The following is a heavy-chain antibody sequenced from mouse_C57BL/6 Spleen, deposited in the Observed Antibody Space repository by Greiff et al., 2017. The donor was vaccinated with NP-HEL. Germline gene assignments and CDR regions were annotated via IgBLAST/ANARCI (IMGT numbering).Heavy chain of an antibody. V-gene: IGHV5-9*01. CDR3: ARHQDYGNYVAMDY. J-gene: IGHJ4*01. D-gene: IGHD2-1*01. Sequence: DVKLQESGGGLVKPGGSLKLSCAASGFTFSSYTMSWVRQTPEKRLEWVATISGGGGNTYYPDSVKGRFTISRDNAKNTLYLQMSSLRSEDTALYYCARHQDYGNYVAMDYWGQGTSVTVSS. CDR2: ISGGGGNT. CDR1: GFTFSSYT.